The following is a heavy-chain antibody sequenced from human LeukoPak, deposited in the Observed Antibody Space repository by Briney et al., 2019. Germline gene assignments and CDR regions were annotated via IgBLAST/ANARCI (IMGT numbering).Heavy chain of an antibody. J-gene: IGHJ6*03. V-gene: IGHV4-4*07. CDR2: LYPGVST. CDR3: ARLRFYDSTGYSPGHYMDV. Sequence: PSETLSLTCTVSGGPMYSYYLSWIRQTAGKGLEWIGRLYPGVSTDYNPSLKSRVTMSVDTSKNQFALKLNAVTAADTAVYYCARLRFYDSTGYSPGHYMDVWGKGTTVTVSS. CDR1: GGPMYSYY. D-gene: IGHD3-22*01.